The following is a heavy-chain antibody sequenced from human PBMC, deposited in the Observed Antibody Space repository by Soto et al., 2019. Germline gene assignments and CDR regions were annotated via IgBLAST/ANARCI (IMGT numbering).Heavy chain of an antibody. J-gene: IGHJ4*02. D-gene: IGHD3-10*01. CDR3: VGGQYYFDY. Sequence: QVQLVDSGGGVVQPGRSLRLSCAASGFPFTTYGMHWVREGPGKGLEWVAVISYDGSNKYYADSVKGRFTISRDNSNNTLYLQMNSLRPEDTALYYCVGGQYYFDYRGQGTLVTVSS. CDR1: GFPFTTYG. CDR2: ISYDGSNK. V-gene: IGHV3-30*03.